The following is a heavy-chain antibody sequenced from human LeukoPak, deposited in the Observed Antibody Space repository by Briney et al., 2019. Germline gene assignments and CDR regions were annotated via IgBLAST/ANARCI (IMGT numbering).Heavy chain of an antibody. V-gene: IGHV3-74*01. CDR1: GFIFSRHW. CDR3: VRDDDIYGFDY. Sequence: GGSLRLSCAASGFIFSRHWMHWVRQAPGEGLVCVARVKNDGTYRDYAGSMKGRFTISRDNAKNTLYLQMNSLRVEDTARYYCVRDDDIYGFDYWGQGTVVTVSS. CDR2: VKNDGTYR. J-gene: IGHJ4*02. D-gene: IGHD3-3*02.